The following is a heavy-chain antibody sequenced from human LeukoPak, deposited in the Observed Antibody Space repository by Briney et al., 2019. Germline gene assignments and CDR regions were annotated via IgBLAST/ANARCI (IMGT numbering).Heavy chain of an antibody. D-gene: IGHD2-15*01. J-gene: IGHJ6*03. Sequence: GGSLRLSCAASGFTFSSYAMSWVRQAPGKGLEWVSAISGSGGSTYYADSVKGRFTISGDNSKNTLYLQMNSLRAEDTAVYYCATPPCSGGSCYPSYYYYYYMDVWGKGTTVTVSS. V-gene: IGHV3-23*01. CDR3: ATPPCSGGSCYPSYYYYYYMDV. CDR2: ISGSGGST. CDR1: GFTFSSYA.